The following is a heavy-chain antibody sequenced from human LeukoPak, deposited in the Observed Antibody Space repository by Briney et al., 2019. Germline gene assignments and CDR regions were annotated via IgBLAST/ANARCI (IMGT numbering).Heavy chain of an antibody. CDR1: GYSFTSYW. V-gene: IGHV5-51*01. J-gene: IGHJ6*02. Sequence: GESLKISCKGSGYSFTSYWIGWVRQMPGKGLEWMGIIYAGDSDTRYSPSFQGQVTITADKSISTAYLQWSSLKDSDNAMYYCARQKTYYYDRSYYYGMDVWGQGTTVTVSS. CDR3: ARQKTYYYDRSYYYGMDV. D-gene: IGHD3-22*01. CDR2: IYAGDSDT.